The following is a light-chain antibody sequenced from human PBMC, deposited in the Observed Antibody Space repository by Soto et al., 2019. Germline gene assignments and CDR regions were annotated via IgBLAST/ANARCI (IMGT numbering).Light chain of an antibody. CDR2: AAS. Sequence: IQLTHSPSSLSASVGYIVTITFRSSQGISRYLAWYQQKPGRAPKLLISAASTLQSGVPSRFSGSGSGTDFTLSISSLQPEDFATYYCQQLNTYPVTFGGGTKVDIK. CDR3: QQLNTYPVT. J-gene: IGKJ4*01. CDR1: QGISRY. V-gene: IGKV1-9*01.